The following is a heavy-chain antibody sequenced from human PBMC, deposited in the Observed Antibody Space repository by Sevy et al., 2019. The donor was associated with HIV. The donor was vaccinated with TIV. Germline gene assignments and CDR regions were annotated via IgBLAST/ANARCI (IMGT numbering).Heavy chain of an antibody. CDR1: GFTFSSYG. CDR3: ARALHNYLF. CDR2: IWYDGSKK. J-gene: IGHJ4*02. Sequence: GGSLRLSCAASGFTFSSYGMHWVRQAPGKGLEWVAVIWYDGSKKYYTDSVKGRCTISRDNSKNTLCLQMNSLRAEDTAVYYCARALHNYLFWGQGTLVTVSS. V-gene: IGHV3-33*01. D-gene: IGHD4-4*01.